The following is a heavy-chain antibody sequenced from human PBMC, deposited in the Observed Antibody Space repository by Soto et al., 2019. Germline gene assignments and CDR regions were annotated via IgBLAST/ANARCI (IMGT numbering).Heavy chain of an antibody. D-gene: IGHD1-26*01. V-gene: IGHV4-31*03. CDR2: IYYSGST. CDR1: GGSISSGGYY. Sequence: SETLSLTCTVSGGSISSGGYYWSWILQHPGKGLEWIGYIYYSGSTYYNPSLKSRVTISVDTSKNQFSLKLSSVTAADTAVYYCARDSGSYHYYYYYYGMDVWGQGTTVTVSS. J-gene: IGHJ6*02. CDR3: ARDSGSYHYYYYYYGMDV.